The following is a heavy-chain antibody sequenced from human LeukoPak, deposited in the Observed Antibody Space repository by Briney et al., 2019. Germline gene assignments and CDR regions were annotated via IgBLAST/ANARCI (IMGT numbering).Heavy chain of an antibody. D-gene: IGHD4-17*01. Sequence: GGSLRLSCAASGFTVSTYAMSWVRQAPGKGLEWVSGIRVSGRTTDYADSVKGRFTISRDNSKNTLDLQMNSLRAEDTAVYYCAKSAASATTFLDYWGQGTLVTVSS. J-gene: IGHJ4*02. CDR2: IRVSGRTT. V-gene: IGHV3-23*01. CDR1: GFTVSTYA. CDR3: AKSAASATTFLDY.